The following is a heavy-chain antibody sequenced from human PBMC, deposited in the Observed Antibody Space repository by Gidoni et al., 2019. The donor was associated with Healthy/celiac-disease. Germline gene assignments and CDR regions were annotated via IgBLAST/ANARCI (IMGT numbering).Heavy chain of an antibody. V-gene: IGHV1-69*09. CDR3: AREIDIVATNDY. CDR2: IIPILGIA. CDR1: EGTFSSYA. Sequence: QVQLVQSGAEVKKPGSSVKVSCKASEGTFSSYAISWVRQAPGQGLEWMGRIIPILGIANYAQKFQGRVTITADKSTSTAYMELSSLRSEDTAVYHCAREIDIVATNDYWGQGTLVTVSS. D-gene: IGHD5-12*01. J-gene: IGHJ4*02.